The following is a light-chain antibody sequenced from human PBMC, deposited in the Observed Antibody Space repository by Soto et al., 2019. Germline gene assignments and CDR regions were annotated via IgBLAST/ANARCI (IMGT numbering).Light chain of an antibody. J-gene: IGKJ5*01. Sequence: EIVLTQSPGTLSLSPGERATLSCRASQSVSNNYLAWYQQKPGQAPRLLIYGASNRATGIPDRFSGSGSGTDFTLTISRLETEEFGVNFYQQYGSVGAFGLGTRLEIK. CDR3: QQYGSVGA. V-gene: IGKV3-20*01. CDR2: GAS. CDR1: QSVSNNY.